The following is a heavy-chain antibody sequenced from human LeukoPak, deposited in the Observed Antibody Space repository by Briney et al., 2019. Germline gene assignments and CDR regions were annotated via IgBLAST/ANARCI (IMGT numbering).Heavy chain of an antibody. J-gene: IGHJ6*02. CDR3: ARYTGSYGMDA. V-gene: IGHV4-59*01. D-gene: IGHD2-8*02. CDR2: IYYSGST. CDR1: GGSISSYY. Sequence: SETLSLTCTVSGGSISSYYWSWIRQPPGKGLECIGYIYYSGSTNYNPSLKSRLTISVDTSKNQFSLKLSSVTAADTAVYYCARYTGSYGMDAWGQGTTVTVSS.